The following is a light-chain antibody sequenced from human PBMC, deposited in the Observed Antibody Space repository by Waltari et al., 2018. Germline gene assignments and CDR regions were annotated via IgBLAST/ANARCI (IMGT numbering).Light chain of an antibody. CDR3: SSFTTSSTYV. J-gene: IGLJ1*01. CDR1: SSDVVAYNP. Sequence: QSALTQTAPVSGSPGQSITISCTGTSSDVVAYNPVSWYQQNPGKAPKVMIYDFSNRPSGVSNRFSGSKSGNTASLSISGLQAEDEADYYCSSFTTSSTYVFGTGTKVTVL. CDR2: DFS. V-gene: IGLV2-14*03.